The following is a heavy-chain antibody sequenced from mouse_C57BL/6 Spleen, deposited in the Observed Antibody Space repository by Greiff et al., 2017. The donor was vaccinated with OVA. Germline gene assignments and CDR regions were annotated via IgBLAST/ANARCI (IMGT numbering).Heavy chain of an antibody. CDR2: IRSKSSNYAT. CDR1: GFTFNTYA. CDR3: VGGNSFAY. J-gene: IGHJ3*01. D-gene: IGHD2-1*01. V-gene: IGHV10-3*01. Sequence: EVQGVESGGGLVQPKGSLKLSCAASGFTFNTYAMHWVRQAPGKGLEWVARIRSKSSNYATYYADSVKDRFTISRDESQSMLYLQINNLTTEDTAMYYCVGGNSFAYWGQGTLVTVSA.